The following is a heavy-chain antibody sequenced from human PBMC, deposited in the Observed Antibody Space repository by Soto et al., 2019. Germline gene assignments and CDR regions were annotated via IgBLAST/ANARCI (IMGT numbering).Heavy chain of an antibody. V-gene: IGHV4-31*03. CDR1: GGSVNNANYF. CDR3: ARDADYGGSRGGMDV. CDR2: IYYSGST. J-gene: IGHJ6*02. Sequence: QVRLEESGPGLVKPSETLSLICSVSGGSVNNANYFWNWIRHHPENGLEWIGYIYYSGSTRYNPSIQTRATLSIYTSNNQFSLRLNSVTVADTAVYFCARDADYGGSRGGMDVWGRGTTVTVSS. D-gene: IGHD4-17*01.